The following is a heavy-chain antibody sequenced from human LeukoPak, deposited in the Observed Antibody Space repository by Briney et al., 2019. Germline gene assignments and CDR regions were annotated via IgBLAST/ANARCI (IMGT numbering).Heavy chain of an antibody. V-gene: IGHV4-61*02. Sequence: SETLSLTCTVSGGSISSGSYYWSWIRQPAGKGLEWIGRIYTSGSTNYNPSPKSRVTISVDTSKNQFSLKLSSVTAADTAVYYCANEMATIMGWYFDLWGRGTLVTVSS. D-gene: IGHD5-24*01. CDR1: GGSISSGSYY. CDR2: IYTSGST. CDR3: ANEMATIMGWYFDL. J-gene: IGHJ2*01.